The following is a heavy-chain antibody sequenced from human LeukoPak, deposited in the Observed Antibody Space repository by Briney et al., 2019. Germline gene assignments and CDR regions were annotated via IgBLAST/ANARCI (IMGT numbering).Heavy chain of an antibody. D-gene: IGHD1-26*01. CDR1: GGSISSYY. Sequence: SETLSLTCTVSGGSISSYYWSWIRQPPGKGLEWIGYIYYSGSTIYNPSLKSRVTISVDTSKNQFSLKLSSVTAADTAVYYCARRRAGGDFDYWGQGTLVTVSS. CDR3: ARRRAGGDFDY. V-gene: IGHV4-59*08. CDR2: IYYSGST. J-gene: IGHJ4*02.